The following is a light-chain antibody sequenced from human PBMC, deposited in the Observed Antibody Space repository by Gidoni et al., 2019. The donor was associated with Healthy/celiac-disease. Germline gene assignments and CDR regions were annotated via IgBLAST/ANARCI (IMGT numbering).Light chain of an antibody. CDR1: KLGDKY. CDR3: QAWDSSTVV. CDR2: QDS. V-gene: IGLV3-1*01. J-gene: IGLJ2*01. Sequence: SYELTPPPSVSVSPGQTASITCSGDKLGDKYACWYQQKPGQSPVLVIYQDSTRPSGIPERFSGSNSGNTATLTISGTQAMDEADYYCQAWDSSTVVFGGGTKLTV.